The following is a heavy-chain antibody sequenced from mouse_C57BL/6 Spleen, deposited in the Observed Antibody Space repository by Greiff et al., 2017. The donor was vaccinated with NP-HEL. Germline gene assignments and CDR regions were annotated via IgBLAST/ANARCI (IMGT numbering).Heavy chain of an antibody. V-gene: IGHV5-17*01. CDR1: GFTFSDYG. D-gene: IGHD4-1*01. J-gene: IGHJ3*01. Sequence: DVKLQESGGGLVKPGGSLKLSCAASGFTFSDYGMHWVRQAPEKGLEWVAYISSGSSTIYYADTVKGRFTISRDNAKNTLFLQMTSLRSEDTAMYYCARRTGTIFFAYWGQGTLVTVSA. CDR3: ARRTGTIFFAY. CDR2: ISSGSSTI.